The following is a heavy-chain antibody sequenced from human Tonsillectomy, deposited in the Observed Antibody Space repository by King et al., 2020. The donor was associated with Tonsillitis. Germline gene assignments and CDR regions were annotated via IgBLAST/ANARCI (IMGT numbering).Heavy chain of an antibody. V-gene: IGHV4-59*01. Sequence: VQPQESGPGLVKPSETLSLTCTVSGGSISSYYWSWIRQPPGKGLEWIGYIYYSGSTNYNPSLKSRVTISVDTSKNQFSLKLSSVTAADTAVYYCARGAIGTTLFDWYFDLWGRGTLVTVSS. CDR2: IYYSGST. D-gene: IGHD1-7*01. CDR3: ARGAIGTTLFDWYFDL. J-gene: IGHJ2*01. CDR1: GGSISSYY.